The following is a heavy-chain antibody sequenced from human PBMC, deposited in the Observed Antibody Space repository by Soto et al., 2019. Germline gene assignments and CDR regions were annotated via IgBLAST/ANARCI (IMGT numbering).Heavy chain of an antibody. D-gene: IGHD3-10*01. CDR3: TTGYVVRGSNYYYGMDV. Sequence: PGGSLRLSCAASGFTFSNAWMSWVRQAPGKGLEWVGRIKSKTDGGTTDYAAPVKGRFTISRDDSKNTLYLQMNSLKTEDTAVYYCTTGYVVRGSNYYYGMDVWGQGTTVTVSS. CDR2: IKSKTDGGTT. V-gene: IGHV3-15*01. CDR1: GFTFSNAW. J-gene: IGHJ6*02.